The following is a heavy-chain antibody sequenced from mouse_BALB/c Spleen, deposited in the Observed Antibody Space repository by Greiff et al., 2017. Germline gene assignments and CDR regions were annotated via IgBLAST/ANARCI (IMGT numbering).Heavy chain of an antibody. CDR3: ARGEGNSYAMDY. J-gene: IGHJ4*01. CDR2: ISTYYGDA. CDR1: GYTFTDYA. D-gene: IGHD2-1*01. Sequence: QVQLQQSGAELVRPGVSVKISCKGSGYTFTDYAMHWVKQSHAKSLDWIGVISTYYGDASYNQKFKGKATMTVDKSSSTAYMELARLTSEDSAIYYCARGEGNSYAMDYWGQGTSVTVSA. V-gene: IGHV1S137*01.